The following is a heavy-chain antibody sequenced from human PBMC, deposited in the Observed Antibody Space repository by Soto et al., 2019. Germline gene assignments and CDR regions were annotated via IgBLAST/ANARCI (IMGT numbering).Heavy chain of an antibody. CDR3: ARGSDCTNGVCYVPREGAFDI. CDR1: GFTVSSNY. V-gene: IGHV3-53*04. D-gene: IGHD2-8*01. Sequence: GGSLRLSCAASGFTVSSNYMSWVRQAPGKGLEWVSVIYSGGSTYYADSVKGRFTISRHNSKNTLYLQMNSLRAEDTAVYYCARGSDCTNGVCYVPREGAFDIWGQGTMVTVSS. J-gene: IGHJ3*02. CDR2: IYSGGST.